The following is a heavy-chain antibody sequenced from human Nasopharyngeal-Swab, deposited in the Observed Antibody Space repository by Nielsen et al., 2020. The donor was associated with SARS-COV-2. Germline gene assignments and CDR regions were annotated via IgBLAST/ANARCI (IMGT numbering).Heavy chain of an antibody. D-gene: IGHD3-10*02. J-gene: IGHJ4*02. CDR3: ATAGVSVRSYYFDY. V-gene: IGHV3-11*04. CDR1: GFTFSDYY. CDR2: ISSSGSTI. Sequence: GGFLRLSCAASGFTFSDYYMSWIRQAPGKGLEWVSYISSSGSTIYYADSVKGRFTISRDNAKNSLYLQMNSLRAEDTAVYYCATAGVSVRSYYFDYWGQGTLVTVSS.